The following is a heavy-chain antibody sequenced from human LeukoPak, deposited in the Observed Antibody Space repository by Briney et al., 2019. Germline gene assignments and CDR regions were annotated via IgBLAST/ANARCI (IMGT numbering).Heavy chain of an antibody. CDR3: ATYCSSTGCYGV. V-gene: IGHV1-2*02. CDR1: GYTFTGYY. Sequence: ASVKVSCKASGYTFTGYYMHWVRQAPGQGLEWMGWINPNSGGTNYAQKFQGRVTMTRDTSISTAYMELSRLRSEDTAVYYCATYCSSTGCYGVWGQGTTVTVSS. J-gene: IGHJ6*02. CDR2: INPNSGGT. D-gene: IGHD2-2*01.